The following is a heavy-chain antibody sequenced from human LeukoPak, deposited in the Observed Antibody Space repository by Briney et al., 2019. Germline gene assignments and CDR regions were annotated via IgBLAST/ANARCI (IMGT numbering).Heavy chain of an antibody. CDR3: SRDPTYYLRYGYFDY. CDR2: INNVGSHI. V-gene: IGHV3-21*01. D-gene: IGHD1-26*01. Sequence: GGFLRLSCAASGFTFSSYGMHWVRQAPGKGLEWVSSINNVGSHIYYAGSVKGRFTISRDNTKNSLYLQMNSLRAEDTAVYYCSRDPTYYLRYGYFDYWGQGALVTVSS. J-gene: IGHJ4*02. CDR1: GFTFSSYG.